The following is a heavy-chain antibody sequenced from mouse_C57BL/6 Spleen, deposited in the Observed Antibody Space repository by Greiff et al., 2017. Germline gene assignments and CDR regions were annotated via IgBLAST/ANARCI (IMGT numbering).Heavy chain of an antibody. CDR2: IDPSDSDT. Sequence: QVQLQQPGAELVRPGSSVKLSCKASGYTFTSYWMHWVKQRPIQGLEWIGNIDPSDSDTPYNQKFKDKATLTVDKSSSTAYMQLSSLTSEDSAVYYCARRRSGGGDYWGQGTSVTVSS. D-gene: IGHD4-1*01. CDR1: GYTFTSYW. CDR3: ARRRSGGGDY. J-gene: IGHJ4*01. V-gene: IGHV1-52*01.